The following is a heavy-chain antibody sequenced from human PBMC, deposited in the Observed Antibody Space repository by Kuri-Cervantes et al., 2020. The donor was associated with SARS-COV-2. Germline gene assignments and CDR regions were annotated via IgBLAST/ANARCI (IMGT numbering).Heavy chain of an antibody. V-gene: IGHV4-59*01. J-gene: IGHJ5*02. D-gene: IGHD4-17*01. Sequence: GSLRLSCTVSGGSINSYYWSWIRQPPGKGLEWIGCIYYSGSTNYNPSLKSRVTISVDTSKNQFSLKLSSVTAADTAVYYCARELGLTTVNWFDPWGQGTLVTVSS. CDR2: IYYSGST. CDR3: ARELGLTTVNWFDP. CDR1: GGSINSYY.